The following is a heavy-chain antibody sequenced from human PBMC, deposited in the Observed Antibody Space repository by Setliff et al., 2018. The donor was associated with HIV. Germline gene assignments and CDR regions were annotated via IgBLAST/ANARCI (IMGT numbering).Heavy chain of an antibody. CDR2: IYENDYT. J-gene: IGHJ5*01. V-gene: IGHV4-59*01. Sequence: SETLSLTCIVSGGSMNNYYWNWVRQTPGKGLEWIGYIYENDYTHYTVSLRSRVTISMDTSKNQFSLTLRSVTAADRAIYYCARDLREGLWRYLFLFDSWSRGTLVTVSS. D-gene: IGHD3-16*01. CDR3: ARDLREGLWRYLFLFDS. CDR1: GGSMNNYY.